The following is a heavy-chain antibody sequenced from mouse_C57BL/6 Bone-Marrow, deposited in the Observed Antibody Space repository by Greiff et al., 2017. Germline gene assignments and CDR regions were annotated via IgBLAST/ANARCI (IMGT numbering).Heavy chain of an antibody. J-gene: IGHJ3*01. D-gene: IGHD1-1*01. CDR3: ARSPYYYGSSSFAY. CDR1: GYTFTDYY. V-gene: IGHV1-19*01. Sequence: EVQLQQSGPVLVKPGASVKMSCKASGYTFTDYYMNWVKQSHGKSLEWIGVINPYNCGTSYNQKFKGKATLTVEKSSSTAYMELNSLTSEDSAVYYCARSPYYYGSSSFAYWGQGTLVTVSA. CDR2: INPYNCGT.